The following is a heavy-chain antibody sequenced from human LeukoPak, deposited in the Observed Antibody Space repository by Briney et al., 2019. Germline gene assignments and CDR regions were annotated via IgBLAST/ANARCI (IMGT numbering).Heavy chain of an antibody. CDR1: GGSISSYY. J-gene: IGHJ4*02. V-gene: IGHV4-59*12. D-gene: IGHD5-18*01. Sequence: SETLSLTCTVSGGSISSYYWGWIRQPPGKGLEWIGYIYYSGSTNYSPSLKSRVTISVDTSKNQFSLKLSSVTAADTAVYYCARTEGYSYGYGYWGQGTLVTVSS. CDR3: ARTEGYSYGYGY. CDR2: IYYSGST.